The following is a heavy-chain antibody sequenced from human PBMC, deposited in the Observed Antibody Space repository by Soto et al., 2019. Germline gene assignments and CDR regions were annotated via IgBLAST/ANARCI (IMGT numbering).Heavy chain of an antibody. D-gene: IGHD4-17*01. CDR2: IYWDDDK. CDR3: AHTGTVTTQWGY. V-gene: IGHV2-5*02. Sequence: QITLKESGPTLVKPTQTLTLTCTFSGFSLSTSGVGVGWIRQPPGKALECLALIYWDDDKRYSPSLKSRLTITKDTSKIQVVLTMTYMDPVDPATYYCAHTGTVTTQWGYWGQGTLVTVSS. CDR1: GFSLSTSGVG. J-gene: IGHJ4*02.